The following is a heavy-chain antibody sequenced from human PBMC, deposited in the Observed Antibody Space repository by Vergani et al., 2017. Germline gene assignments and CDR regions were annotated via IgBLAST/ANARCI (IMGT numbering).Heavy chain of an antibody. CDR1: GYSISSGYY. CDR3: AREWEQQLSN. Sequence: QVQLQESGPGLVKPSETLSLTCAVSGYSISSGYYWGWIRQPPGKGLEWIGSIYHSGSTYYNPPLKSRVTISVDTSKNQFSLQLNSVTPEDTAVYYCAREWEQQLSNWGQGTLVTVSS. D-gene: IGHD6-13*01. CDR2: IYHSGST. J-gene: IGHJ4*02. V-gene: IGHV4-38-2*02.